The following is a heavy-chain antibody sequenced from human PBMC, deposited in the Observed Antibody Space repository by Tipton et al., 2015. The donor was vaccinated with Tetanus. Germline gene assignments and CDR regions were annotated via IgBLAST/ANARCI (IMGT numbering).Heavy chain of an antibody. CDR2: IDPNSGGT. Sequence: QLVQSGAEVKKPGESLRISCKGSGYSFTGYYLYWVRQAPGQGLEWMGWIDPNSGGTNYAQKFQGRVTMTRDTSISTAYMELSSLRSDDTAVYYCARDRGDYIYYGMDVWGPGTTVTVS. J-gene: IGHJ6*02. D-gene: IGHD3-22*01. CDR1: GYSFTGYY. V-gene: IGHV1-2*02. CDR3: ARDRGDYIYYGMDV.